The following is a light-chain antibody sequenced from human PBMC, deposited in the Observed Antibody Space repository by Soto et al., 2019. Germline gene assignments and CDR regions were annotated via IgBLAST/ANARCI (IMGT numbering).Light chain of an antibody. CDR1: HSVSSN. J-gene: IGKJ1*01. V-gene: IGKV3-15*01. CDR3: QQYINWPWT. Sequence: EIVMTQSPATLYVSPGERATLSCRASHSVSSNLAWYQQKPGQAPRLLIYGASTRATGIPARFSGSGSGTECTLTISGLESEEFSVYYCQQYINWPWTFGQGTKVEIK. CDR2: GAS.